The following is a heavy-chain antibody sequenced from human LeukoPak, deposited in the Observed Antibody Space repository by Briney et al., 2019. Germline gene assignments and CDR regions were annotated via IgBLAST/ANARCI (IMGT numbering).Heavy chain of an antibody. Sequence: SETLSLTCAVSGGSISSGDYSWSWIRQPPGEGLEWIGFIYNSGNTYYNPSLKSRVTLSVDTSKNQFSLKLSSVTAADTAVYYCARDYYGWPGAFDIWGQGTMVTVSS. V-gene: IGHV4-30-4*07. J-gene: IGHJ3*02. D-gene: IGHD3-10*01. CDR1: GGSISSGDYS. CDR3: ARDYYGWPGAFDI. CDR2: IYNSGNT.